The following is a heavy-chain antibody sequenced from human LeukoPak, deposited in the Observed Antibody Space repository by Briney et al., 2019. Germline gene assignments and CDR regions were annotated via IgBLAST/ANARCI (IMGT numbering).Heavy chain of an antibody. V-gene: IGHV3-7*01. CDR1: GFTFSSYW. CDR2: IKQDGSEK. Sequence: GGSLRLSCAASGFTFSSYWMSWVRQAPGKGLEWVANIKQDGSEKYYVDSVKGRFTISRDNAKNSLYLQMNSLRAEDTAVYYCASRDCSSTSCYPYYFDYWGQGTLVTVSS. CDR3: ASRDCSSTSCYPYYFDY. D-gene: IGHD2-2*01. J-gene: IGHJ4*02.